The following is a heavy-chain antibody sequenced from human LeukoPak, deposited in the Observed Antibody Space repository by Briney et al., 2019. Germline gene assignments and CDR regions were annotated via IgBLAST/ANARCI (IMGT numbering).Heavy chain of an antibody. CDR1: GYTFTSYG. CDR2: ISAYNGNT. D-gene: IGHD3-22*01. Sequence: ASVKVSCKASGYTFTSYGISWVRQAPGQGLEWMGWISAYNGNTNYAQKLQGRVTMTTDTSTSTAYMELRSLRSDDTAVYYCARDSAHYCDSSGYYGFDYWGQGTLVTVSS. CDR3: ARDSAHYCDSSGYYGFDY. J-gene: IGHJ4*02. V-gene: IGHV1-18*01.